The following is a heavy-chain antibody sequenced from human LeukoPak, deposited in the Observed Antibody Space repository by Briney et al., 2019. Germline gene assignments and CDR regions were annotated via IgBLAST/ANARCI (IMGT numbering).Heavy chain of an antibody. CDR1: GFTFTTYW. D-gene: IGHD5-12*01. Sequence: GGSLRLSCAASGFTFTTYWMAWVRQFPGKGLEWVSYISSSSSTIYYADSVKGRFTISRDNAKNSLYLQMNSLRAEDTAVYYCARGSGYDFFDYWGQGTLVTVSS. CDR2: ISSSSSTI. J-gene: IGHJ4*02. CDR3: ARGSGYDFFDY. V-gene: IGHV3-48*01.